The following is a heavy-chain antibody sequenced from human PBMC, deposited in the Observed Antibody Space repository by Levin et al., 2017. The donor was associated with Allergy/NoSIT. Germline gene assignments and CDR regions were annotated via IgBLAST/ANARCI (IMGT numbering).Heavy chain of an antibody. Sequence: KISCKASGGTFSSYAISWVRQAPGQGLEWMGGIIPIFGTANYAQKFQGRVTITADESTSTAYMELSSLRSEDTAVYYCARGDTIFGVVNRFDPWGQGTLVTVSS. CDR2: IIPIFGTA. CDR1: GGTFSSYA. J-gene: IGHJ5*02. CDR3: ARGDTIFGVVNRFDP. V-gene: IGHV1-69*01. D-gene: IGHD3-3*01.